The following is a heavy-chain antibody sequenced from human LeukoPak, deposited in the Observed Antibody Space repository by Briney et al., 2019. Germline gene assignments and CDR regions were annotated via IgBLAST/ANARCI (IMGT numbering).Heavy chain of an antibody. CDR1: GGSISSSSAY. D-gene: IGHD5-18*01. J-gene: IGHJ4*02. CDR3: VSPRGFSYGYFDY. Sequence: GSLRLSCTVSGGSISSSSAYWGWIRQPPGKGLEWIGSIYYSKNTYYNPSLKSRVTISADTSKNQFSLTLGSVSATDTAVYYCVSPRGFSYGYFDYWGQGTLVTVSS. V-gene: IGHV4-39*01. CDR2: IYYSKNT.